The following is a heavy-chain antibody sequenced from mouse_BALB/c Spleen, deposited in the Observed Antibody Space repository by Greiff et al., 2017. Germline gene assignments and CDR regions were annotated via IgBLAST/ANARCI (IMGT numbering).Heavy chain of an antibody. D-gene: IGHD2-4*01. V-gene: IGHV1-5*01. Sequence: VQLQQSGTVLARPGASVKMSCKASGYSFTSYWMHWVKQRPGQGLEWIGAIYPGNSDTSYNQKFKGKAKLTAVTSASTAYMELSSLTNEDSAVYYCTRSREFYDYLPWFAYWGQGTLVTVSA. CDR2: IYPGNSDT. J-gene: IGHJ3*01. CDR1: GYSFTSYW. CDR3: TRSREFYDYLPWFAY.